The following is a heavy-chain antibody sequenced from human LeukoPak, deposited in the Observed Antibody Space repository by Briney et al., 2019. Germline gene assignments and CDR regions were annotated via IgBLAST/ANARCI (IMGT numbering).Heavy chain of an antibody. CDR3: ARAEGQTFDY. Sequence: SETLSLTCTVSGGSLSSYYWSWIRQPPGKGVEWIGYIYYSGSTNYNPSLKSRVTISVDTSKNQFSLKLSSVTAADTAVYYCARAEGQTFDYWGQGTLVTVSS. CDR2: IYYSGST. J-gene: IGHJ4*02. CDR1: GGSLSSYY. V-gene: IGHV4-59*01.